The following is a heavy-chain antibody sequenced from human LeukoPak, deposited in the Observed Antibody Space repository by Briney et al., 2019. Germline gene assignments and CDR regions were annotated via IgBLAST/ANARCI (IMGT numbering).Heavy chain of an antibody. D-gene: IGHD4-17*01. CDR2: IIPIFGTA. CDR1: GGTSSSYA. CDR3: ARTEVGDYVYFDY. V-gene: IGHV1-69*05. Sequence: SVKVSCKASGGTSSSYAISWVRQAPGQGLEWMGRIIPIFGTANYAQKFQGRVTITTDESTSTAYMELSSLRSEDTAVYYCARTEVGDYVYFDYWGQGTLVTVSS. J-gene: IGHJ4*02.